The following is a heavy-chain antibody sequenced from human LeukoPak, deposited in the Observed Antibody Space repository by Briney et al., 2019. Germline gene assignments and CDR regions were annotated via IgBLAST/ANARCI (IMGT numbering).Heavy chain of an antibody. Sequence: GGSLRLSCAASGFIVSSNYMSWVRQAPGKGLEWVSIIYSGGSTYYADSVKGRFTISRENSKNTVYLQMNSLSGEDTAMYYCARVGTGTSGYFDYWGQGALVTVSS. D-gene: IGHD2-8*01. J-gene: IGHJ4*02. CDR3: ARVGTGTSGYFDY. CDR1: GFIVSSNY. V-gene: IGHV3-53*01. CDR2: IYSGGST.